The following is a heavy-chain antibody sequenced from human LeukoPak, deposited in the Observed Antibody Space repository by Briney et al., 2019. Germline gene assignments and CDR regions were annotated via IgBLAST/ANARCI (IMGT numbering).Heavy chain of an antibody. D-gene: IGHD6-19*01. V-gene: IGHV3-23*01. CDR3: AKTTTGYSSGRYPGWPVDY. CDR2: ISDSGGGT. Sequence: GGSLRLSCAASGFTFSSYAVSWVRQAPGKGLEWVSAISDSGGGTYYADSVKGRFTISRDNSKNTVYLQMNRLSTEDTAVYYCAKTTTGYSSGRYPGWPVDYWGQGTLVTVSS. J-gene: IGHJ4*02. CDR1: GFTFSSYA.